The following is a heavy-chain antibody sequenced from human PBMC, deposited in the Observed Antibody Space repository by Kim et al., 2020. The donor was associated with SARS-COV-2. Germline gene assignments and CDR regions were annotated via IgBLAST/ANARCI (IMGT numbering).Heavy chain of an antibody. CDR3: ARDRIIAAAGADAFDI. CDR1: GYTFTSYA. Sequence: ASVKVSCKASGYTFTSYAMHWVRQAPGQRLEWMGWINAGNGNTKYSQKFQGRVTITRDTSASTAYMELSSLRSEDTAVYYCARDRIIAAAGADAFDIWGQGTMVTVSS. V-gene: IGHV1-3*01. J-gene: IGHJ3*02. D-gene: IGHD6-13*01. CDR2: INAGNGNT.